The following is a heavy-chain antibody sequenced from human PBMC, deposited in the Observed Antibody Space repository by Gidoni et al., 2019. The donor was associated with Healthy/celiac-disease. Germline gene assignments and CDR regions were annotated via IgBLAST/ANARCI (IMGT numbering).Heavy chain of an antibody. D-gene: IGHD2-8*02. CDR1: GGSFRGYY. CDR3: ARGLVGYGMDV. V-gene: IGHV4-34*01. Sequence: QVQLQPWGAGLFKPSETRSLTYAGSGGSFRGYYWSWIRQPPGKGMEWIGEINHSGSTNYNPSLKSRVTISVDTYKNQFSLKLSSVTAADTAVYYCARGLVGYGMDVWGQGTTVTVSS. CDR2: INHSGST. J-gene: IGHJ6*02.